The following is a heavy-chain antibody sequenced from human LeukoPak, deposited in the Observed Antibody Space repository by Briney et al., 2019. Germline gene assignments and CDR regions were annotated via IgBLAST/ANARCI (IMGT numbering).Heavy chain of an antibody. CDR3: ARGEFSYYYDSSGYSPFDP. CDR2: IYYSGST. J-gene: IGHJ5*02. V-gene: IGHV4-59*01. Sequence: KPSETLSLTCTVSGGSISSYYWSWTRQPPGKGLEWIGYIYYSGSTNYNPSLKIRVTISVDTSKNQFSLKLSSVTAADTAVYYCARGEFSYYYDSSGYSPFDPWGQGTLVTVSS. CDR1: GGSISSYY. D-gene: IGHD3-22*01.